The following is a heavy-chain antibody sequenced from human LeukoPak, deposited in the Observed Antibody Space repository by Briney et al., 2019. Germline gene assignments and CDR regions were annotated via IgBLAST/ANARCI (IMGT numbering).Heavy chain of an antibody. CDR1: GYTFTSYF. V-gene: IGHV1-46*01. D-gene: IGHD3-3*02. CDR2: FNPSGGST. J-gene: IGHJ4*02. Sequence: ASVKVSCKASGYTFTSYFMHWVRQAPGQGLEWMGIFNPSGGSTNYAQKFQGRVTMTRDTSVSTVYMELSRLRSDDTAVYYCATAGPSFPHFEDWGQGTLVTVSS. CDR3: ATAGPSFPHFED.